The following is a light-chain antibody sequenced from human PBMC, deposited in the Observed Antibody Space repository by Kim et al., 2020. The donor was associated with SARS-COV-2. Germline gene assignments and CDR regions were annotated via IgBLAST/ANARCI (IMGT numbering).Light chain of an antibody. V-gene: IGKV1-5*03. J-gene: IGKJ1*01. CDR3: QQYNSYWT. CDR1: QNITNW. Sequence: SASVGDGVTITCRASQNITNWLAWYQQKPGKAPKLLIYEAIRLHTGVPSRFTGSGFGTEFTLTISSLQPDDFATYYCQQYNSYWTFGQGTKVDIK. CDR2: EAI.